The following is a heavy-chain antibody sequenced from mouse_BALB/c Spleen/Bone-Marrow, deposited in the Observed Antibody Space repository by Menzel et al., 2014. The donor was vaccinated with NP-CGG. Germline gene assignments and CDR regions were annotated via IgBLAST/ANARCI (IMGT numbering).Heavy chain of an antibody. CDR3: ARRGTGVDY. J-gene: IGHJ2*01. CDR1: GYTFXNYW. D-gene: IGHD4-1*01. V-gene: IGHV1-63*02. Sequence: QVQLQQPGAELVRPGTSVKISCKASGYTFXNYWLGWVKQRPGHGLEWIGDIYPGGGYTNYNEKFKGKATLTADTSSSTAYMQLSSLTSEDSVVYFCARRGTGVDYWGQGTTLTVSS. CDR2: IYPGGGYT.